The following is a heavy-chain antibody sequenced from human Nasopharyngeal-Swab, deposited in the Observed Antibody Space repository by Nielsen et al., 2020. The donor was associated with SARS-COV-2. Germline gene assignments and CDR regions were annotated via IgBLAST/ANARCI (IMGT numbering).Heavy chain of an antibody. Sequence: ASVKVSCKASGYTFTRYYIHWVRQAPGQGLEWMGIINPGGGSARYSQNFQGRVIMTGDTSTSTVYMELSSLRSEDTAVYYCARGGDPREVVAATDCFDPWGQGTLVTVSS. CDR2: INPGGGSA. V-gene: IGHV1-46*01. J-gene: IGHJ5*02. CDR3: ARGGDPREVVAATDCFDP. D-gene: IGHD2-15*01. CDR1: GYTFTRYY.